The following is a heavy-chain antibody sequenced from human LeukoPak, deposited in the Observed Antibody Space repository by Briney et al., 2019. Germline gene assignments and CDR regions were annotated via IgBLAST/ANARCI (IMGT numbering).Heavy chain of an antibody. CDR1: GFTFSSYA. Sequence: GRSLRLSGAASGFTFSSYAMHWVRQAPGKGLEWVAVISYDGSNKYYADSVKGRFTISRDNSKNTLYLQMNSLRAEDTAVYYCARDGVMITFGGVIVIPGPIDYWGQGTLVTVSS. CDR3: ARDGVMITFGGVIVIPGPIDY. V-gene: IGHV3-30-3*01. D-gene: IGHD3-16*02. CDR2: ISYDGSNK. J-gene: IGHJ4*02.